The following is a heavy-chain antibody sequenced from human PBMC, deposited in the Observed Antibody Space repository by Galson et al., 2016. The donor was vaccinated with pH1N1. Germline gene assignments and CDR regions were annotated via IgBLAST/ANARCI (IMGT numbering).Heavy chain of an antibody. Sequence: SVKVSCKASGYTSTSYAMNWVRQAPGQGLEWMGWINTNTGNPTYAQGSKGRFVFSLDTSDSTTYLHISSLKAEDTAVYYCASPRPLLRYFDWLLPGGLDYWGQGTLVTVSS. J-gene: IGHJ4*02. CDR1: GYTSTSYA. CDR3: ASPRPLLRYFDWLLPGGLDY. D-gene: IGHD3-9*01. V-gene: IGHV7-4-1*02. CDR2: INTNTGNP.